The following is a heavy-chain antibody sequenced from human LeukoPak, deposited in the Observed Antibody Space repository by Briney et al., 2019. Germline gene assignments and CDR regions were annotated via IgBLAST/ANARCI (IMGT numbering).Heavy chain of an antibody. CDR2: VKSKTAGGIT. CDR3: TTDRFN. Sequence: GGSLRLSCVASGFSFSDAWMTWVRQAPGKGLEWVGRVKSKTAGGITDYAAPVKGRFVISRDDSENTLYLQMNSLKTEDTAVYYCTTDRFNWGQGTLVTVSS. J-gene: IGHJ4*02. CDR1: GFSFSDAW. V-gene: IGHV3-15*01.